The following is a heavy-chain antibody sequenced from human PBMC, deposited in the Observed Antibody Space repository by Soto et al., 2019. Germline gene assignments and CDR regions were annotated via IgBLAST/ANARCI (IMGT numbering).Heavy chain of an antibody. Sequence: GGSLRLSCAASGFTFSSYGMHWVRQAPGKGLEWVAVIWYDGSNKYYADSVKGRFTISRDNSKNTLYLQMNSLRAEDTAVYYCARYPHDYGDYVAFDIWGQGTMVTVSS. V-gene: IGHV3-33*01. CDR1: GFTFSSYG. CDR2: IWYDGSNK. J-gene: IGHJ3*02. D-gene: IGHD4-17*01. CDR3: ARYPHDYGDYVAFDI.